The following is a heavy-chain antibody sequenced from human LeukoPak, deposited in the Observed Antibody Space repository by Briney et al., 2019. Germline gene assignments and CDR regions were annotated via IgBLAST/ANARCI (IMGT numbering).Heavy chain of an antibody. CDR3: ARGTMVRGVDP. V-gene: IGHV4-30-2*01. J-gene: IGHJ5*02. CDR1: GGSISSGGYS. D-gene: IGHD3-10*01. CDR2: IYHSGST. Sequence: SETLSLTCAVSGGSISSGGYSWSWIRQPPGKGLEWIGYIYHSGSTYYNPSLKSRVTISVDGSKNQFSLKLSSVTAADTAVYYCARGTMVRGVDPWGQGTLVTVSS.